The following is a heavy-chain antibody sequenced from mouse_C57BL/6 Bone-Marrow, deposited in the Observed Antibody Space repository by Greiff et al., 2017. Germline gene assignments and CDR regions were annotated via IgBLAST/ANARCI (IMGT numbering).Heavy chain of an antibody. Sequence: DVKLVESGEGLVKPGGSLKLSCAASGFTFSSYAMSWVRQTPEQRLEWVAYISSGGDYIYYADTVKGRCTIARDTARNTLYLQMSSLKSEDTAMYYCTRELRRDEAWFAYWGQGTLVTVSA. V-gene: IGHV5-9-1*02. J-gene: IGHJ3*01. D-gene: IGHD2-4*01. CDR2: ISSGGDYI. CDR1: GFTFSSYA. CDR3: TRELRRDEAWFAY.